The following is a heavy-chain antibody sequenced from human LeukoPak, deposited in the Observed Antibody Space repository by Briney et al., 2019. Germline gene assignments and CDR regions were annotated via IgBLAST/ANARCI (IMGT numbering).Heavy chain of an antibody. J-gene: IGHJ4*02. V-gene: IGHV1-8*01. Sequence: ASVKVSCKASGYTFTSYDINWVRQATGQGLEWMGRINHNSGNTGYAQKFQGRITMTRNTSRRTAYMELGNLRAEDTAVCYCVRGSGSRRFDYWGQGTLVTVSS. CDR2: INHNSGNT. CDR1: GYTFTSYD. CDR3: VRGSGSRRFDY. D-gene: IGHD3-10*01.